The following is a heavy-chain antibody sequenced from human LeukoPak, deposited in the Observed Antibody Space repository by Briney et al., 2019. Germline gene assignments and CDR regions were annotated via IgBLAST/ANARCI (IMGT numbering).Heavy chain of an antibody. Sequence: TGGSLRLSCAASGFTFSSYGMHWVRQAPGKGLEWVAFIRYDGSNKYYADSVKGRFTISRDNSKNTLFLQMNSLRADDTAVYYCARPFLAGGYYMDVWGKGTTVSVSS. V-gene: IGHV3-30*02. D-gene: IGHD2/OR15-2a*01. CDR3: ARPFLAGGYYMDV. J-gene: IGHJ6*03. CDR1: GFTFSSYG. CDR2: IRYDGSNK.